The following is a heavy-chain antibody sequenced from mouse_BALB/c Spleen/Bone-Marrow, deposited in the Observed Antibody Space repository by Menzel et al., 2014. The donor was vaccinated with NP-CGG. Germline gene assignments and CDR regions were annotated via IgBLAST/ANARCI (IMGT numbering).Heavy chain of an antibody. CDR1: GYSFTGYF. Sequence: EVQLQQSGPELVKPGASVRISCKASGYSFTGYFMNWVMQSHGKSLEWIGRINPYNGDTFYNQKFKDKATLTIDKSSSTAHMELRSLASEDSAVYYCARIYDYDRGAWFAYWGQGTLVTVSA. CDR3: ARIYDYDRGAWFAY. J-gene: IGHJ3*01. D-gene: IGHD2-4*01. CDR2: INPYNGDT. V-gene: IGHV1-20*02.